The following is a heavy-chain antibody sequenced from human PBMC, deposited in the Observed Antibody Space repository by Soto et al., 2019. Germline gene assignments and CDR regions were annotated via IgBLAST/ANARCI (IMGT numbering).Heavy chain of an antibody. CDR1: GYTFTSYA. V-gene: IGHV1-3*01. J-gene: IGHJ4*02. D-gene: IGHD2-2*02. CDR3: AKSATVPAAIAY. Sequence: GASVKVSCKASGYTFTSYAMHWVRQTPGQRLEWMGWINAGNGNTKYSQKFQGRVTITRDTSASTAYMELSSLRSEDTAVYYCAKSATVPAAIAYWGQGTLVTVSS. CDR2: INAGNGNT.